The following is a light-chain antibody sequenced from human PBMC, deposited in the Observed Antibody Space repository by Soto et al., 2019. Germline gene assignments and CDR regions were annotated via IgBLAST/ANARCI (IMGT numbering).Light chain of an antibody. CDR2: DVT. CDR1: SSDVGGYNY. V-gene: IGLV2-14*01. CDR3: SSYTSSSTLV. J-gene: IGLJ2*01. Sequence: QSALTQPASVSGSPGQSITISCTGTSSDVGGYNYVSWYQQYPGKAPNLMIYDVTNRPSGVSNRFSGSKSGTTASLTISGLQAEDEADYYCSSYTSSSTLVFGGGTKLTVL.